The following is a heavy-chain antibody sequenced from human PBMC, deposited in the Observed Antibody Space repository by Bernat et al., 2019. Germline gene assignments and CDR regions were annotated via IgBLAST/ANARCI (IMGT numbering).Heavy chain of an antibody. CDR2: IYEGGST. V-gene: IGHV3-66*04. CDR3: VGLGANYV. Sequence: EVQLVDSGGDLVQPGGSLRLSCAISGFTVSNNHVTWVRQAPGKGLEWVSLIYEGGSTIYADSVKGRFTISRDNSKNIVYLQMNSVTAEDTAVYYCVGLGANYVWGQGTMVTVPS. D-gene: IGHD3-16*01. CDR1: GFTVSNNH. J-gene: IGHJ4*02.